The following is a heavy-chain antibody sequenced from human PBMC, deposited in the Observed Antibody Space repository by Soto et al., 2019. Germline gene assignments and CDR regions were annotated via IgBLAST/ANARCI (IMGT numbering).Heavy chain of an antibody. CDR3: ARQGSNEYYYYGMDV. D-gene: IGHD4-4*01. CDR2: IIRIFGTP. Sequence: QVQLVQSGAEVKKPGSSVKVSCKASGGTFSSYAINWVRQAPGQGLEWMGGIIRIFGTPDYAQRFQGRVTIPADESTSTAYMELSSLRSEDTAVYYCARQGSNEYYYYGMDVWGQGTMVTVSS. CDR1: GGTFSSYA. V-gene: IGHV1-69*12. J-gene: IGHJ6*02.